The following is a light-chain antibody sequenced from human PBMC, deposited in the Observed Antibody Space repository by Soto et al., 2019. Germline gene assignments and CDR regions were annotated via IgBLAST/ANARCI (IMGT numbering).Light chain of an antibody. CDR3: QQVNSYPLT. J-gene: IGKJ4*01. V-gene: IGKV1-5*01. CDR1: QTISSW. CDR2: AAS. Sequence: SQMTQSPSTLSGTIGDRVTITCRASQTISSWLAWYQQKPGKAPKNVIFAASSLQIGVPSRFSGSGSGTEFTLTISSLQPEDFATYYCQQVNSYPLTFGGGTKVDI.